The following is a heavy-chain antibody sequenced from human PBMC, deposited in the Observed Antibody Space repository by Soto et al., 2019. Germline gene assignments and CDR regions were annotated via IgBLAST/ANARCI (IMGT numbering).Heavy chain of an antibody. J-gene: IGHJ4*02. Sequence: TLSLACTVSGGSISSSSYYWGLIRQPPGKGLEWIGYIYYSGSTYYNPSLKSRVTISVDTSKNQFSLKLSSVTAADTAVYYCARVPRRSTTVTTRFDYWGQGTLVTVSS. CDR2: IYYSGST. CDR3: ARVPRRSTTVTTRFDY. D-gene: IGHD4-17*01. CDR1: GGSISSSSYY. V-gene: IGHV4-31*03.